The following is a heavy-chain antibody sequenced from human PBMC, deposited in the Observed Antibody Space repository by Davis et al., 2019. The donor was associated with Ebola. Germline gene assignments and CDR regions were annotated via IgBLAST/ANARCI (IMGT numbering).Heavy chain of an antibody. CDR2: ISYDGSNK. D-gene: IGHD3-3*01. CDR1: GFTFSSYG. J-gene: IGHJ6*04. CDR3: AREEVFGVGRTACYGMDV. V-gene: IGHV3-30*03. Sequence: GESLKISCAASGFTFSSYGMHWVRQAPGKGLEWVAVISYDGSNKYYADSVKGRFTISRDNSKNTLYLQMNSLRAEDTAVYYCAREEVFGVGRTACYGMDVWGKGTTVTVSS.